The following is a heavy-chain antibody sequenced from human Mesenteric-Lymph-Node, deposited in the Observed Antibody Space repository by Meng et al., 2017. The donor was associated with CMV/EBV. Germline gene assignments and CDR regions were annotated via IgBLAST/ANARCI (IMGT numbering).Heavy chain of an antibody. CDR1: GFTFSSYW. V-gene: IGHV3-7*01. D-gene: IGHD3-3*01. Sequence: GESLKISCAASGFTFSSYWMSWVRQAPGKGLEWVANIKQDGSEKYYVDSVKGRFTISRDNAKNSLYLQMNSLRAEDTAVYYCARDWGITIFGVVADYYYGMDVWGQGTTVTVSS. CDR2: IKQDGSEK. CDR3: ARDWGITIFGVVADYYYGMDV. J-gene: IGHJ6*02.